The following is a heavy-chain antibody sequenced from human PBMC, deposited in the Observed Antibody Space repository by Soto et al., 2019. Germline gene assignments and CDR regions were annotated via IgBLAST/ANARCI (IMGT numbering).Heavy chain of an antibody. V-gene: IGHV1-18*01. Sequence: QVQLVQSGAEVKKPGASVKVSCKASGYTFTSYGISWVRQAPGQGLEWMGWISAYNGNTNYAQKLQGRVTMTTDTCRRRAYRSLRSPPADSTAVYYCARGGDTVATWCAPWGKGTLVTVSS. D-gene: IGHD1-26*01. CDR2: ISAYNGNT. CDR1: GYTFTSYG. J-gene: IGHJ5*02. CDR3: ARGGDTVATWCAP.